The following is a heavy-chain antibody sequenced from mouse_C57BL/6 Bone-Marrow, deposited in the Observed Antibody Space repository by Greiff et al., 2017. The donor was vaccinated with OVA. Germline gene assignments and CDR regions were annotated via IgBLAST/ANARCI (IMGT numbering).Heavy chain of an antibody. CDR2: IDPNSGGT. D-gene: IGHD1-1*01. J-gene: IGHJ3*01. CDR1: GYTFTSYW. Sequence: VQLQQPGAELVKPGASVKLSCKASGYTFTSYWMHWVKQRPGRGLEWIGRIDPNSGGTKYNEKFKSKATLTVDKPSSTAYMQISSLTSEDSAVYYCARYYGSSYGFAYWGQGTLVTVSA. CDR3: ARYYGSSYGFAY. V-gene: IGHV1-72*01.